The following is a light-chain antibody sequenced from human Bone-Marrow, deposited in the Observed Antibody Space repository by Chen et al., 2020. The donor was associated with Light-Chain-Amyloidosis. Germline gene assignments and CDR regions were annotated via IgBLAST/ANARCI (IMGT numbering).Light chain of an antibody. Sequence: QSALTQPASVSGSTGQSITISCTGTSSDVGGYNHISWYQQHPGKAPKLMIYDVSNRPSGVSNRCSGSKTGNTASLTISELQAEDEADYYCSSYTSSRTLVFGGGTKLTVL. CDR3: SSYTSSRTLV. J-gene: IGLJ2*01. CDR1: SSDVGGYNH. CDR2: DVS. V-gene: IGLV2-14*03.